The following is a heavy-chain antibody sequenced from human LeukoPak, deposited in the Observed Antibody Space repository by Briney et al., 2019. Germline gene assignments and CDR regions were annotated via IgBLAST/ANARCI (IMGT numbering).Heavy chain of an antibody. CDR2: INPSGGAT. CDR1: RYTLTSYY. CDR3: AREATVPDS. Sequence: ASVKVSCKASRYTLTSYYMHWVRQAPGQGLEWMGIINPSGGATSYAQKFQGRVTMTRDTSTSTVYMELSSLTFEDTAVYYCAREATVPDSWGQGTLVTVSS. V-gene: IGHV1-46*01. D-gene: IGHD4-17*01. J-gene: IGHJ4*02.